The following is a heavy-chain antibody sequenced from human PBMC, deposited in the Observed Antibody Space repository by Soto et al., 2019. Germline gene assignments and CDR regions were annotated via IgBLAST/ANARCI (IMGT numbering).Heavy chain of an antibody. Sequence: VKVSCKASGFTFTSSAVQWVRQARGQRLEWIGWIVVGSGNTNYAQKFQERVTITRDMSTSTAYMELSSLRSEDTAVYYCAADGGGLQFGYGMDVWGQGTTVTAP. CDR1: GFTFTSSA. CDR2: IVVGSGNT. D-gene: IGHD3-10*01. J-gene: IGHJ6*02. V-gene: IGHV1-58*01. CDR3: AADGGGLQFGYGMDV.